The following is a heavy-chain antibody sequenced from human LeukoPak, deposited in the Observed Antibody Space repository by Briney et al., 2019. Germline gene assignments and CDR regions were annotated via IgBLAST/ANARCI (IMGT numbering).Heavy chain of an antibody. CDR1: GYSFPNYW. D-gene: IGHD5/OR15-5a*01. V-gene: IGHV5-51*01. CDR2: INPGDSDI. CDR3: ARPSSVGEFDLDY. J-gene: IGHJ4*02. Sequence: GESLKISCKGSGYSFPNYWIGWVRQKPRKGLEWMGIINPGDSDIRYSPSFQGQVTISADKSINTAYLQWGSLKASDSAIYFCARPSSVGEFDLDYWGQGTLVTVSS.